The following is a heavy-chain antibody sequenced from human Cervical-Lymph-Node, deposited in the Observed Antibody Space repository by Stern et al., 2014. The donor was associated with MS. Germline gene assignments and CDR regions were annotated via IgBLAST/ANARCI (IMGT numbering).Heavy chain of an antibody. V-gene: IGHV4-39*01. CDR2: VYYTGTP. CDR1: GASVSSGSYY. CDR3: ARHDQFLGGMDV. Sequence: QLQLQESGPGLVKPSETLSLTCTVSGASVSSGSYYWGWIRQSPGKRLEXIGYVYYTGTPYSNPSLSSRVTISIDTSNTLFFLTLPLVTATDTAVYYCARHDQFLGGMDVWGQGTTVTVSS. D-gene: IGHD3-3*01. J-gene: IGHJ6*02.